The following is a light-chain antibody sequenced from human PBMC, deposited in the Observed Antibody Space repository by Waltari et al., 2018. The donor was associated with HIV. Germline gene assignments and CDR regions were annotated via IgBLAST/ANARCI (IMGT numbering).Light chain of an antibody. J-gene: IGLJ1*01. Sequence: QSALTQPPSASGSPGQSVTISCTGTSSDVGGYDYVSWYQQYPGKAPKLMIYEVSKRPSGFPGRFSGSKSGNTASLTVSGLQADDEAEYYCSSYAGSNTPYVFGTGTKVTVL. CDR2: EVS. V-gene: IGLV2-8*01. CDR1: SSDVGGYDY. CDR3: SSYAGSNTPYV.